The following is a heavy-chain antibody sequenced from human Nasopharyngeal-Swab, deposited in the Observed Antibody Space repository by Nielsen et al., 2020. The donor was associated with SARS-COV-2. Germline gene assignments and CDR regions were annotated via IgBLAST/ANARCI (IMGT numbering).Heavy chain of an antibody. CDR2: IYPGDSDT. CDR3: ARATYYDFWSGYYPHFDY. V-gene: IGHV5-51*01. Sequence: GESLKISCKGSGYSFTSYWIGWVRKMPGKGLEWMGIIYPGDSDTRYSPSFQGQVTISADKSISTAYLQWSSLKASDTAMYYCARATYYDFWSGYYPHFDYWGQGTLVTVSS. CDR1: GYSFTSYW. J-gene: IGHJ4*02. D-gene: IGHD3-3*01.